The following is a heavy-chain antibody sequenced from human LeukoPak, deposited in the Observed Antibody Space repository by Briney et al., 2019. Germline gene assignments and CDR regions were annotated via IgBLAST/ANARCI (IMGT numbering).Heavy chain of an antibody. J-gene: IGHJ6*03. D-gene: IGHD6-13*01. Sequence: PSETLSLTCTVSGGSISSYYWSWIRQPAGKGLEWIGRIYTSGSTNYNPSLKSRVTISVDTSKNQFSLKLSSVTAADTAVYYCAREATYSSSWSYYYYYMDVWGKGTTVTISS. V-gene: IGHV4-4*07. CDR2: IYTSGST. CDR3: AREATYSSSWSYYYYYMDV. CDR1: GGSISSYY.